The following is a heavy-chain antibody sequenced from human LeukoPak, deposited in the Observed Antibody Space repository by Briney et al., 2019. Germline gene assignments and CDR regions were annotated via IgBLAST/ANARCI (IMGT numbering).Heavy chain of an antibody. CDR2: ISSSSSYI. CDR3: ARGRTYSNYIEGFS. Sequence: KLGGSLRLSCAASGFTFGSYSMNWVRQAPGKGLEWVSSISSSSSYIYYADSVKGRFTISRDNAKNSLYLQMNSLRAEDTAVYYCARGRTYSNYIEGFSWGQGTLVTVSS. V-gene: IGHV3-21*01. CDR1: GFTFGSYS. D-gene: IGHD4-11*01. J-gene: IGHJ5*02.